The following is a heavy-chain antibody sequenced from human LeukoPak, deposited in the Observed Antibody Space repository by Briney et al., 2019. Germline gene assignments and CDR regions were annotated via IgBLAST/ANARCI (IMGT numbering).Heavy chain of an antibody. CDR2: VYHTGST. CDR1: GASITSYY. J-gene: IGHJ4*02. V-gene: IGHV4-59*13. CDR3: TRLPPFTAFFDF. D-gene: IGHD5-18*01. Sequence: WETLSPTCSVSGASITSYYWTWIRQFPGKGLEWIGYVYHTGSTNYNPSLRSRVTISIDTSKSQFSLNLNSVTAADTAIYYCTRLPPFTAFFDFWGPGILVSVSP.